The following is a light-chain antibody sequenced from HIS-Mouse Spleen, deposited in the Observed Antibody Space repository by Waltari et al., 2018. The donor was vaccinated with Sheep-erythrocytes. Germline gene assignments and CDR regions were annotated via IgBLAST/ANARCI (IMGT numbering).Light chain of an antibody. CDR3: QAWDSSTAWNVV. CDR1: SSDVGGYNY. V-gene: IGLV2-8*01. Sequence: QSALTQPPSASGSPGQSVTISCTGTSSDVGGYNYVPWYQQHPGKAPKLMIYEVSKRPSGVPDRFSGSNSGNTATLTISGTQAMDEADYYCQAWDSSTAWNVVFGGGTKLTVL. J-gene: IGLJ2*01. CDR2: EVS.